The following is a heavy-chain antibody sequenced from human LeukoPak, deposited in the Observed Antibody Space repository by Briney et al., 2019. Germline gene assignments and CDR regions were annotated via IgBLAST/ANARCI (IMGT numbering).Heavy chain of an antibody. CDR1: GFTFSSYS. Sequence: PGGSLRLSCAASGFTFSSYSMNWVRQAPGKGLEWVSSISSSSSYIYYADSVKGRFTISRDNAKNSLYLQMNSLRAEDTAVYYCARVATETKGWFGELLYTTNYYYYYMDVWGKGTTVTVSS. CDR2: ISSSSSYI. D-gene: IGHD3-10*01. CDR3: ARVATETKGWFGELLYTTNYYYYYMDV. V-gene: IGHV3-21*01. J-gene: IGHJ6*03.